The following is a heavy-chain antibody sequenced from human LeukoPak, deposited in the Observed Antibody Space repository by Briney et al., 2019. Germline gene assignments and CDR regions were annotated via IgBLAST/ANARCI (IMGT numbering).Heavy chain of an antibody. D-gene: IGHD5-12*01. V-gene: IGHV3-30*18. CDR2: ISYDGSNK. J-gene: IGHJ3*02. Sequence: QPGRSLRLSCAASGFTFSSYGMPWVRQAPGRGLEWVAVISYDGSNKYYADSVKGRFTISRDNSKNTLYLQMNSLRAEDTAVYYCAKDQRWLNAFDIWGQGTMVTVSS. CDR3: AKDQRWLNAFDI. CDR1: GFTFSSYG.